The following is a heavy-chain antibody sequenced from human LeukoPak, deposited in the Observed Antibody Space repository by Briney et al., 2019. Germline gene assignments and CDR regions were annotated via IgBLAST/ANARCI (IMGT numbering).Heavy chain of an antibody. CDR2: IYTSGST. CDR1: GGSISSYY. CDR3: AREVNLRFLEWLIDY. D-gene: IGHD3-3*01. Sequence: SETLSLTCTVSGGSISSYYWSWIRQPAGKGLEWNGRIYTSGSTNYNPSLKSRVTMSVDTSKNQFSLKLSSVTAADTAVYYCAREVNLRFLEWLIDYWGQGTLVTVSS. V-gene: IGHV4-4*07. J-gene: IGHJ4*02.